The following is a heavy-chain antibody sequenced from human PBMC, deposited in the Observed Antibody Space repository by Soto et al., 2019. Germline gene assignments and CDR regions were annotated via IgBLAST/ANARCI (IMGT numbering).Heavy chain of an antibody. Sequence: PGGSLRLSCAASGFTFSSYWMSWVHQAPGKGLEWVANIKQDGSEKYYVDSVKGRFTISRDNAKNSLYLQMNSLRAEDTAVYYCAREMFNYDILTGYYPYYYGMDVWGQGTTVTVSS. CDR1: GFTFSSYW. D-gene: IGHD3-9*01. CDR2: IKQDGSEK. CDR3: AREMFNYDILTGYYPYYYGMDV. J-gene: IGHJ6*02. V-gene: IGHV3-7*05.